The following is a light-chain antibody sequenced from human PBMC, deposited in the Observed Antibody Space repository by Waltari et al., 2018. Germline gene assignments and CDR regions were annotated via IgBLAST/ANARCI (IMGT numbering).Light chain of an antibody. Sequence: EIVLTQAPATLSFSPGDIATLSCRASQSIQTFLAWYQQKPGQAPRLLIYNSSLRASGVPVRFSGSGSGTDFTLTISHLEPEDFAFYFCQHRDNWLFTFGPGTKVEIK. CDR1: QSIQTF. CDR3: QHRDNWLFT. J-gene: IGKJ3*01. V-gene: IGKV3-11*01. CDR2: NSS.